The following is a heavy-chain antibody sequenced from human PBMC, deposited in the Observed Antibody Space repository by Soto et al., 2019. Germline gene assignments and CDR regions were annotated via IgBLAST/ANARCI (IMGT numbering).Heavy chain of an antibody. J-gene: IGHJ6*02. CDR2: IYYSGST. V-gene: IGHV4-59*12. Sequence: KGLEWIGYIYYSGSTNYNPSLKSRVTISVDTSKNQFSLKLSSVTAEDTAVYYCARYSAPTKKQWLAERVSYYYYGMDVWVQGSTVTGSS. D-gene: IGHD6-19*01. CDR3: ARYSAPTKKQWLAERVSYYYYGMDV.